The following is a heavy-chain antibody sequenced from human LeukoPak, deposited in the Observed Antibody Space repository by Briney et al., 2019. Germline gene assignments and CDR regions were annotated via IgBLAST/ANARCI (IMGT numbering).Heavy chain of an antibody. Sequence: SATLSLTCTASGVSVRSSFWSWIRQPPGKGLEYIGYVHHSGNTKYNPSLQSRVTMSVDTARSQFSLNLSSVTPADSAVYYCARHNGDSYLDLWAQGSLVTVSS. J-gene: IGHJ4*02. CDR3: ARHNGDSYLDL. CDR1: GVSVRSSF. CDR2: VHHSGNT. D-gene: IGHD2-21*01. V-gene: IGHV4-59*02.